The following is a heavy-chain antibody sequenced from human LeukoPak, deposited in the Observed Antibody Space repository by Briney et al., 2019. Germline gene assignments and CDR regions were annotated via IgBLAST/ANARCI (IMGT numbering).Heavy chain of an antibody. CDR1: GGSFSGYY. J-gene: IGHJ4*02. Sequence: SETLSLTCAVYGGSFSGYYWSWIRQPPGKGLEWIGEINHSGSTNYNPSLKSRVTISVDTSKNQFSLKLSSVTAADTAVYYCASRSSIWSGYQDTLYYFDSWGQGTLVTVSS. V-gene: IGHV4-34*01. CDR3: ASRSSIWSGYQDTLYYFDS. D-gene: IGHD3-3*01. CDR2: INHSGST.